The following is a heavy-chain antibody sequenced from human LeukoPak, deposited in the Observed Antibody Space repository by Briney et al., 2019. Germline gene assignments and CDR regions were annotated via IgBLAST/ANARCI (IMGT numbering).Heavy chain of an antibody. V-gene: IGHV3-23*01. CDR2: ISGSGGST. D-gene: IGHD6-6*01. CDR1: GFTFSSYA. J-gene: IGHJ4*02. CDR3: AKFGSSALQGY. Sequence: TGGSLRLSCAASGFTFSSYAMSWVRQAPGKGLEWVSAISGSGGSTYYADSVKGRFTTSRDNSKNTLYLQMNSLKSEDTAVYFCAKFGSSALQGYWGQGTLVTVSS.